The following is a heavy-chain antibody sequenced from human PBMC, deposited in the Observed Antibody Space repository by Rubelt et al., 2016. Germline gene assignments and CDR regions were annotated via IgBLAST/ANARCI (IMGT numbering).Heavy chain of an antibody. CDR3: VSLYRGDYRAI. V-gene: IGHV3-23*01. CDR1: GFTFSSYA. D-gene: IGHD1-26*01. CDR2: ISSSAGST. J-gene: IGHJ3*02. Sequence: EVQLLESGGGLVQPGGSLRLSCAASGFTFSSYAMNWVRQAPGKGLEWFSRISSSAGSTYYADSVTSRFTISRDNSKDTRSLHMNSLRAEDTALYYCVSLYRGDYRAIWGQGTMVTVSS.